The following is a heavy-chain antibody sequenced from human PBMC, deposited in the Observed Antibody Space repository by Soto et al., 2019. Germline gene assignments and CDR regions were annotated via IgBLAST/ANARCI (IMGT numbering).Heavy chain of an antibody. Sequence: PGESLKISCKATGYSFTNYWIGWVRQMPGKGLEWMGTIYPGDSYTNYSPSFQGHVTISADKSISTAYLQWSSLKAADTAMYYCASREYSSSSPRSIYYYGMDVWGQGTTVTVSS. CDR2: IYPGDSYT. D-gene: IGHD6-6*01. V-gene: IGHV5-10-1*01. J-gene: IGHJ6*02. CDR1: GYSFTNYW. CDR3: ASREYSSSSPRSIYYYGMDV.